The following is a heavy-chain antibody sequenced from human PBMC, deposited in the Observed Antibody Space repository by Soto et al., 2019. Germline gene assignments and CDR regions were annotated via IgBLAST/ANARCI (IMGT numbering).Heavy chain of an antibody. D-gene: IGHD4-17*01. CDR3: ARRGEYGDCGYPFDY. CDR2: IYYSGST. Sequence: QVQLQESGPGLVKPSQTLSLTCTVSGGSISSGGYYWSWIRQHPGKGLEWIGYIYYSGSTCYNPCLKNRVNISVDTSKNQFSLKLNSVTAADTAVYYCARRGEYGDCGYPFDYWGQGTLVTVSS. CDR1: GGSISSGGYY. V-gene: IGHV4-31*03. J-gene: IGHJ4*02.